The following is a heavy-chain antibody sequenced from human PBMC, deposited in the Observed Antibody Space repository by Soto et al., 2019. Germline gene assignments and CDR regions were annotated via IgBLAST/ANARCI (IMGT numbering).Heavy chain of an antibody. J-gene: IGHJ6*02. CDR1: GFTFSSYG. CDR3: AKDGVIVGATTRFYYYYGMDV. V-gene: IGHV3-33*06. CDR2: IWYDGSNK. D-gene: IGHD1-26*01. Sequence: LRLSCAASGFTFSSYGMHWVRQAPGKGLEWVAVIWYDGSNKYYADSVKGRFTISRDNSKNTLYLQMNSLRAEDTAVYYCAKDGVIVGATTRFYYYYGMDVWGQGTTVTVSS.